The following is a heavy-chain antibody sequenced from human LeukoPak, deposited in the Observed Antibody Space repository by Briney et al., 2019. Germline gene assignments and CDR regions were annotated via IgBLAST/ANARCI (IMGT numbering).Heavy chain of an antibody. CDR1: GFTFGSYS. V-gene: IGHV3-48*04. J-gene: IGHJ4*02. Sequence: GGSLRLSCAASGFTFGSYSMNWVRQAPGKGLEWVSYISSSSSTIYYADSVKGRFTISRDNAKNSLYLQMNSLRAEDTAVYYCARFYGDHAAYFDYWGQGTLVTVSS. CDR2: ISSSSSTI. D-gene: IGHD4-17*01. CDR3: ARFYGDHAAYFDY.